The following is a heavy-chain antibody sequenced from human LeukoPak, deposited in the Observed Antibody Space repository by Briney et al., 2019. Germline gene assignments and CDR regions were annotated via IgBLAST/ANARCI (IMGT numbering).Heavy chain of an antibody. CDR3: ARVADTAVFYMDV. D-gene: IGHD5-18*01. Sequence: GASVEVSCKASGDTFSSYAISWVRQAPGQGLEWMGGIIPIFGTANYAQKFQGRVTITADESTSTAYMELSSLRSEDTAVYYCARVADTAVFYMDVWGKGTTVTVSS. CDR2: IIPIFGTA. J-gene: IGHJ6*03. V-gene: IGHV1-69*13. CDR1: GDTFSSYA.